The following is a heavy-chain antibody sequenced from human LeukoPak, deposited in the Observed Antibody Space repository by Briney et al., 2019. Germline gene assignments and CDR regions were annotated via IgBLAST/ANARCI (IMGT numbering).Heavy chain of an antibody. V-gene: IGHV4-61*02. CDR2: IYTSGST. J-gene: IGHJ6*03. CDR1: GGSISSGDYY. D-gene: IGHD2-21*01. CDR3: ASLLIPNYYYYYMDV. Sequence: SETLSLTCTVSGGSISSGDYYWSWIRQPAGKGLEWIGRIYTSGSTNYNPSLKSRVTISVDTSKNQFSLKLSSVTAADTAVYYCASLLIPNYYYYYMDVWGKGTTVTVSS.